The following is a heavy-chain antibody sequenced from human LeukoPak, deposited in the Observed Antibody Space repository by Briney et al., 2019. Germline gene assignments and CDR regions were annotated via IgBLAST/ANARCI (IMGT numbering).Heavy chain of an antibody. CDR3: ARGTRRHYDGSGYYYGEFDY. CDR2: VFYSGST. D-gene: IGHD3-22*01. Sequence: ASETLSLTCTVSDDSIKSYFWTWIRQSPGKGLEWIGYVFYSGSTSYNPSLRSRLTMSVDTSKSQFSLNLNSVTTADTAVYYCARGTRRHYDGSGYYYGEFDYWGQGTLVTVSS. V-gene: IGHV4-59*01. J-gene: IGHJ4*02. CDR1: DDSIKSYF.